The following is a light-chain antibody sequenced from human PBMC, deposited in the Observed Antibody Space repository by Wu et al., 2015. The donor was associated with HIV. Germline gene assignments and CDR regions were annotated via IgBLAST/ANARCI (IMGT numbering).Light chain of an antibody. CDR3: QHASEYPYT. J-gene: IGKJ2*01. CDR2: SAS. Sequence: DIQLTQSPSFLSAFIGDTVTISCRASQGIRSSLTWYQQKSGKVPKLLISSASTLQHGVPSRFNGGGSGTDFTLTINGLQPEDFATYYCQHASEYPYTFCQGTKV. CDR1: QGIRSS. V-gene: IGKV1-9*01.